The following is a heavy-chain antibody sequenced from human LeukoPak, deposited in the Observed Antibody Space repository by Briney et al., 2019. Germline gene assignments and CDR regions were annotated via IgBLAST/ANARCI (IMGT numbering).Heavy chain of an antibody. J-gene: IGHJ4*02. V-gene: IGHV3-33*06. CDR1: GFTYSHYG. D-gene: IGHD4-11*01. CDR2: IWSDATEK. Sequence: GGSLRLSCAASGFTYSHYGMHWVRQAPGKGLEWVAVIWSDATEKYYGDAVKGRFTISRDNSRNTLYLQMNSLRDVDTAVYYCAKDAQRGFDYSNSLEYWGQGTLVTVSS. CDR3: AKDAQRGFDYSNSLEY.